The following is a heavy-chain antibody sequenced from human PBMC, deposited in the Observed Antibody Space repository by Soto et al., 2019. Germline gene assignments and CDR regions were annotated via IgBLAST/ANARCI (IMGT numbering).Heavy chain of an antibody. Sequence: PGGFLRLSCAASGFTFSSYAMSWVRQAPGKGLEWVSAISGSGGSTYYADSVKGRFTISRDNSKNTLYLQMNSLRAEDTAVYYCAKDTVRGKIGYYYGMDVWGQGTTVTVSS. D-gene: IGHD3-10*01. CDR2: ISGSGGST. CDR1: GFTFSSYA. J-gene: IGHJ6*02. CDR3: AKDTVRGKIGYYYGMDV. V-gene: IGHV3-23*01.